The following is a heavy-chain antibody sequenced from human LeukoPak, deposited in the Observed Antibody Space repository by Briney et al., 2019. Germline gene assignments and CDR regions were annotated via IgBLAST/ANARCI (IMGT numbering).Heavy chain of an antibody. J-gene: IGHJ6*03. CDR1: GGSISSYY. D-gene: IGHD3-3*01. Sequence: SETLSLTCTVSGGSISSYYWSWIRQPPGKGLEWIGYIYYSGSTNYNPSLKSRVTISVDTSKNQFSLKLSSVTAADTAVYYCARQGTYYDFWSGPRGYMDVWGKGTTVTVSS. CDR2: IYYSGST. V-gene: IGHV4-59*08. CDR3: ARQGTYYDFWSGPRGYMDV.